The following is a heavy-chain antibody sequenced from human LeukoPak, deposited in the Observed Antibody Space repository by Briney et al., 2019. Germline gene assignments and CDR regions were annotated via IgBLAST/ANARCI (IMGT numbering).Heavy chain of an antibody. CDR1: GGSISGYY. CDR3: ARESSWAYYFDY. Sequence: SETLSLTCTVSGGSISGYYWSWIRQPPGKGLEWIGYIYYSGSTNYNPSLKSRVTISVDTSKNQFSLKLSSVTAADTAVYYCARESSWAYYFDYWGQGTLVTVSS. CDR2: IYYSGST. V-gene: IGHV4-59*01. D-gene: IGHD6-13*01. J-gene: IGHJ4*02.